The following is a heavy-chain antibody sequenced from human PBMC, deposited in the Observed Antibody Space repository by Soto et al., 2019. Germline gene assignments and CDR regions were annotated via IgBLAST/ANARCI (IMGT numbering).Heavy chain of an antibody. V-gene: IGHV3-23*01. CDR3: AAHVIIVPTAPFYGMDV. CDR1: GFTFRSYA. CDR2: ISGSGSGT. D-gene: IGHD2-2*01. Sequence: GFLKLSCATSGFTFRSYAMSLVRQTPGKGLEWVSVISGSGSGTYYGDSVKGRFTVSRDNSKNTVYLQMKSLRAEDTAVYYCAAHVIIVPTAPFYGMDVWGQGTKVTV. J-gene: IGHJ6*02.